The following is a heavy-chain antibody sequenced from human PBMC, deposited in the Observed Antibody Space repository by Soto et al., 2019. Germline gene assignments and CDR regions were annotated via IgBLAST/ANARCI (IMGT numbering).Heavy chain of an antibody. V-gene: IGHV1-69*13. CDR1: GGTFSSYA. J-gene: IGHJ3*02. D-gene: IGHD5-18*01. CDR2: IIPIFGTA. Sequence: ASVKVSCKASGGTFSSYAISWVRQAPGQGLEWMGGIIPIFGTANYAQKFQGRVTITADESTSTAYMELSSLRSEDTAVYYCASDLRGYSYGSRAFDIWGQGTMVTVSS. CDR3: ASDLRGYSYGSRAFDI.